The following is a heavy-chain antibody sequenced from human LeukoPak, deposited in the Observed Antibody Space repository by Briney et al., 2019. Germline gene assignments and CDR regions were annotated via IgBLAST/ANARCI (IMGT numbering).Heavy chain of an antibody. CDR1: GYTLTELS. CDR2: LDPEDGET. CDR3: AKSGYYYYYMDV. J-gene: IGHJ6*03. Sequence: ASVKVSCKVSGYTLTELSIHWVRQAPGKGLEWMGGLDPEDGETVYAQKFQGRVTMTEDTSTDTAYMELSSLRSEDTAVYYCAKSGYYYYYMDVWGKGTTVTVSS. V-gene: IGHV1-24*01. D-gene: IGHD3-3*01.